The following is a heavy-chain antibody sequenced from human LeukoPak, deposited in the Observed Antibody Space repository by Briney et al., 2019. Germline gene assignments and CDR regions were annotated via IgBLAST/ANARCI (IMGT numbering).Heavy chain of an antibody. V-gene: IGHV1-2*02. CDR2: INPNSGGT. Sequence: ASVKVSCKASGYTFTGDYMHWVRQAPGQGLEWMGWINPNSGGTNYAQRFQGRLTMTRDTSISTAYMALSRLRSDDTAVYYCARAYYYDSSGYGQTNYYYYGMDVWGQGTTVTVSS. D-gene: IGHD3-22*01. CDR3: ARAYYYDSSGYGQTNYYYYGMDV. J-gene: IGHJ6*02. CDR1: GYTFTGDY.